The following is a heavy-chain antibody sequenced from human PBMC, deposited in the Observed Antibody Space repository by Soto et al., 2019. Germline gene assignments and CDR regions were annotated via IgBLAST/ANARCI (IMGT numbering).Heavy chain of an antibody. CDR2: INSRGGST. D-gene: IGHD3-3*01. V-gene: IGHV3-23*01. CDR3: AKDRHFWSGYVPAPIDY. Sequence: PGGSLRLSCAASGFTFSSYAMSWVRQAPGKGLEWVSAINSRGGSTYYADSVKGRFTTSRDSSKNTLYLQMNSLRAEDTAVYYCAKDRHFWSGYVPAPIDYWGQGTQVTVSS. CDR1: GFTFSSYA. J-gene: IGHJ4*02.